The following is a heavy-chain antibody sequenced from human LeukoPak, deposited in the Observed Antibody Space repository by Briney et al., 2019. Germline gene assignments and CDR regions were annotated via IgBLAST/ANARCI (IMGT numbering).Heavy chain of an antibody. Sequence: SVKVSCKASGGTFSSYAISWVRQAPGQGLEWMGRIIPILGIANYAQKFQGRVTITADKSTSTAYMELSSLRSEDTAVYYCAREGDASYSSSWLGAFDIWGQGTMVTVSS. V-gene: IGHV1-69*04. CDR2: IIPILGIA. J-gene: IGHJ3*02. D-gene: IGHD6-13*01. CDR3: AREGDASYSSSWLGAFDI. CDR1: GGTFSSYA.